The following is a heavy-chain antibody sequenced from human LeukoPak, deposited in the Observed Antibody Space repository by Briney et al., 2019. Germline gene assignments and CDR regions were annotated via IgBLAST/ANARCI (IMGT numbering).Heavy chain of an antibody. V-gene: IGHV3-7*03. Sequence: GGSLRLSCEASGFTFSTYWMKWVRQAPGKGLEWVANIKQDGSQKYYVDSVRGRFIISRDNAKNSLYLQMNSVRAEDTAVYYCAREGTFGDYRASGDHWGQGALVTVSS. CDR3: AREGTFGDYRASGDH. D-gene: IGHD2-21*02. J-gene: IGHJ4*02. CDR2: IKQDGSQK. CDR1: GFTFSTYW.